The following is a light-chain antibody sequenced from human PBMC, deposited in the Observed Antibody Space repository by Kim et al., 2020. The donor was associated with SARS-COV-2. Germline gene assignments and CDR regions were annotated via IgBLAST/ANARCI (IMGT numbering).Light chain of an antibody. Sequence: SYELTQPPSVSVAPGKTARVSCGGNSIGSKSVHWYQQKSGQAPLLVISYDSDRPSGIPERFSGSNSANTATLTISRVEAGDEADYYCQVWDSSSDHRVVFGGGTQLTVL. J-gene: IGLJ2*01. CDR1: SIGSKS. CDR2: YDS. CDR3: QVWDSSSDHRVV. V-gene: IGLV3-21*04.